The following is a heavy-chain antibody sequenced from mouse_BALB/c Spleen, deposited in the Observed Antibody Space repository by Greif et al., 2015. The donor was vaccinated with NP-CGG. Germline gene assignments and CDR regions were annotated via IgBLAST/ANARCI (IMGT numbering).Heavy chain of an antibody. J-gene: IGHJ1*01. D-gene: IGHD2-14*01. Sequence: DLVKPGASVKLSCKASGYTFTSYWINWIKQRPGQGLEWIGRIAPGSGSTYYNEVFKGKATLTVDTSSSTAYIQLSSLSSEDSAVYFCSRGYGSYWYFDVWVAGTTVTVSS. V-gene: IGHV1S41*01. CDR1: GYTFTSYW. CDR3: SRGYGSYWYFDV. CDR2: IAPGSGST.